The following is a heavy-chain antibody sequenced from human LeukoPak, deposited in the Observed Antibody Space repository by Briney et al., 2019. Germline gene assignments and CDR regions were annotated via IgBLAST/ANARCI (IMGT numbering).Heavy chain of an antibody. J-gene: IGHJ4*02. D-gene: IGHD6-19*01. CDR1: GFTFSHYG. CDR2: IRYDGSNK. Sequence: PGGSLRLSCAASGFTFSHYGMLWVRQAPGKGLEWVAFIRYDGSNKYYADSVKGRFTISRDNSKNTLYLQMNSLRAEDTAVYYCAKDSGSGWLFDYWGQGTLVTVSS. V-gene: IGHV3-30*02. CDR3: AKDSGSGWLFDY.